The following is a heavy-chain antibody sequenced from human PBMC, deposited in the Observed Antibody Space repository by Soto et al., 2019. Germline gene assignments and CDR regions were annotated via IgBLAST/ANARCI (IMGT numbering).Heavy chain of an antibody. D-gene: IGHD2-21*01. CDR1: GGTFRSYS. J-gene: IGHJ6*02. CDR3: ASPGAGPYSSHRHYYYALDV. CDR2: IIPIFDIT. V-gene: IGHV1-69*13. Sequence: ASVKVSCKASGGTFRSYSISWVRQAPGQGLEWMGGIIPIFDITNYAQKFQGRVTITADESTSTAYMELSSLGSDDTAVYYCASPGAGPYSSHRHYYYALDVWGQGTTVTVSS.